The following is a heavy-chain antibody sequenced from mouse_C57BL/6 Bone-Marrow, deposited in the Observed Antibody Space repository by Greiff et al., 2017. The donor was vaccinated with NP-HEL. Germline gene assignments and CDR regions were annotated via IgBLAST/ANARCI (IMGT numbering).Heavy chain of an antibody. Sequence: EVQLVESGGGLVQPGGSLSLSCAASGFTFTDYYMSWVRQPPGKALEWVGFIRNKANGYTIEYSASVKGRFTISSDNSQSILYLQMNALRAEDSATYYCARAIYYDYADDPFYGMDYWGQGTSVTVSS. CDR3: ARAIYYDYADDPFYGMDY. V-gene: IGHV7-3*01. D-gene: IGHD2-4*01. CDR2: IRNKANGYTI. J-gene: IGHJ4*01. CDR1: GFTFTDYY.